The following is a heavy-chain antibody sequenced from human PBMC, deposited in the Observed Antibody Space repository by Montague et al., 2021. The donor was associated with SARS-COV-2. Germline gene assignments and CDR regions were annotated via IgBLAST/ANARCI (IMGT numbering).Heavy chain of an antibody. CDR3: ARVAGGYYHDSSAYFDY. CDR2: INQSGST. J-gene: IGHJ4*02. Sequence: SETLSLTCAVYGGSFSGYYWSWIRQPPGEGLEWIGEINQSGSTNYSPSLKSRVTLSVDTSKKQFSLKLSSLTAADTAVYYCARVAGGYYHDSSAYFDYWGQGSLVTVSS. D-gene: IGHD3-22*01. V-gene: IGHV4-34*01. CDR1: GGSFSGYY.